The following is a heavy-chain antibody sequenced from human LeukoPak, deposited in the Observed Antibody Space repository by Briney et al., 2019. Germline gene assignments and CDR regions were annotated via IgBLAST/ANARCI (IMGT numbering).Heavy chain of an antibody. CDR1: GGSISSGDYY. CDR2: IYYSGST. J-gene: IGHJ3*02. CDR3: ARDGPSDSSGWYGYLTGDAFDI. Sequence: SETLSLTCTVSGGSISSGDYYWSWIRQPPGKGLEWIGYIYYSGSTYYNPSLKSRVTISVDTSKNQFSLNLTSVTAADTAVYYCARDGPSDSSGWYGYLTGDAFDIWAKGQWSPSLQ. D-gene: IGHD6-19*01. V-gene: IGHV4-30-4*01.